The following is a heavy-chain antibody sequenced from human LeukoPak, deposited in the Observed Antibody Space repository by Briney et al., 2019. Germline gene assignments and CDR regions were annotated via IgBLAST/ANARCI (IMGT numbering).Heavy chain of an antibody. V-gene: IGHV4-59*01. J-gene: IGHJ4*02. CDR2: IYYSGST. CDR3: ARGGCNSASCYMAPFDY. D-gene: IGHD2-2*02. Sequence: PSETLSLTCRVSGGFISTYYWSWIRQPPGKGLEWIGYIYYSGSTNYNPSLKSRVTISADTSKNQFSLKLSSVTAADTAVYYCARGGCNSASCYMAPFDYWGQGTLVTVSS. CDR1: GGFISTYY.